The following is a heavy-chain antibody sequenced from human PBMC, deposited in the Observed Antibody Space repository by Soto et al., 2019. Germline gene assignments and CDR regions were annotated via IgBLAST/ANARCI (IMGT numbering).Heavy chain of an antibody. V-gene: IGHV4-4*02. J-gene: IGHJ4*02. D-gene: IGHD2-15*01. CDR2: ILQTGHT. Sequence: QVQLQESGPGLVKPSGTLTLTCAVSGDSFSGPNWXXWVRQPPGKGLVWIGDILQTGHTDYSPSLSSRXXIXXXTXXXXXXXXXXXXXXXXXXXXXXXRXXRRVGGKWYLDYWGQGALVTVSS. CDR1: GDSFSGPNW. CDR3: XRXXRRVGGKWYLDY.